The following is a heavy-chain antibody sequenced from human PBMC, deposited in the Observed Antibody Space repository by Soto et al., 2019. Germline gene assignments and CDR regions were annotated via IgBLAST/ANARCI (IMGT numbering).Heavy chain of an antibody. CDR2: VYYNENT. CDR3: ARRERYYGSPGWFDP. CDR1: GASINNFAYY. V-gene: IGHV4-39*01. J-gene: IGHJ5*01. Sequence: PSETLSLTCSVSGASINNFAYYWGWIRQPPGKGLEWIGTVYYNENTYYNPSLKSRVAISVDTAKNQFSLNLRSVTAADTAIYFCARRERYYGSPGWFDPWGQGXLVT. D-gene: IGHD3-10*01.